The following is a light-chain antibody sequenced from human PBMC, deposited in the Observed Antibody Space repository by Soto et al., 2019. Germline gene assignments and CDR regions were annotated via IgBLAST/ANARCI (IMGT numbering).Light chain of an antibody. CDR3: QQYHDYPYT. Sequence: DIQMTQSPSSLSASVGDRVTITCRASHDISSRLAWFQQKPGKAPKSLVYAASTLQSGVPSKFSGGRSGTDFTLTINDLQPEDSATYYCQQYHDYPYTFGQGTKLDIK. CDR1: HDISSR. J-gene: IGKJ2*01. CDR2: AAS. V-gene: IGKV1-16*02.